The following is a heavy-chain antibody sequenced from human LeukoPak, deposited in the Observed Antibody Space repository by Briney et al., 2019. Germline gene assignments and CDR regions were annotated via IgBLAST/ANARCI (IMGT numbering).Heavy chain of an antibody. J-gene: IGHJ4*02. CDR2: IYYSGST. D-gene: IGHD3-3*01. V-gene: IGHV4-59*01. Sequence: SSETLSLTCTVSGGSISSYYWSWIRQPPGKGLEWIGYIYYSGSTNYNPSLKSRVTISVDTSKNQFSLKLSSVTAADTAVYYCARGYYDFWSGYYGIEDYWGQGTLVTVSS. CDR3: ARGYYDFWSGYYGIEDY. CDR1: GGSISSYY.